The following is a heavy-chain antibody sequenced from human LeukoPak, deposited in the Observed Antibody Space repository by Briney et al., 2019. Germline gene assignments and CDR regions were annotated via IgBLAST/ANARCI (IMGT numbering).Heavy chain of an antibody. D-gene: IGHD1-26*01. CDR1: GYTFTGYY. J-gene: IGHJ5*02. Sequence: GASVKVSCKASGYTFTGYYMHWVRQAPGQGLEWMGWISAYNGNTNYAQKLQGRVTMTTDTSTSTAYMELGSLRSDDTAVYYCARTIVGATYWFDPWGQGTLVTVSS. CDR2: ISAYNGNT. CDR3: ARTIVGATYWFDP. V-gene: IGHV1-18*04.